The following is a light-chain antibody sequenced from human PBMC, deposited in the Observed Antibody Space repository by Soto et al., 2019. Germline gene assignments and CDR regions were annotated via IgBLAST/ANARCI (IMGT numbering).Light chain of an antibody. Sequence: QSALTQPASVSGSPGQSITISCTGSSSDVGGYDFVSWYQQHPGRAPKLMIYDVSKRPSGVSNRFSGSKSGNTASLTISGLQADDEADYYCCSYTRGKSMVFGGGTKLTVL. CDR1: SSDVGGYDF. CDR3: CSYTRGKSMV. J-gene: IGLJ2*01. CDR2: DVS. V-gene: IGLV2-14*01.